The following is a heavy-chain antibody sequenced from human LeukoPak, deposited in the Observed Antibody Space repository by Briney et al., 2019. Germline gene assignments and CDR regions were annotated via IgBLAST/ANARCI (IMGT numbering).Heavy chain of an antibody. Sequence: VASVKVSCKASGYTFTGYYMCWVRQAPGQGLEWMGWINPNSGRTNYAQKFQGRVTMTSDTSTSTAYMGLTSLRSDDTAVYYCARVRDYSSSSLDYWGQGTLVTVST. V-gene: IGHV1-2*02. CDR1: GYTFTGYY. J-gene: IGHJ4*02. CDR3: ARVRDYSSSSLDY. CDR2: INPNSGRT. D-gene: IGHD6-6*01.